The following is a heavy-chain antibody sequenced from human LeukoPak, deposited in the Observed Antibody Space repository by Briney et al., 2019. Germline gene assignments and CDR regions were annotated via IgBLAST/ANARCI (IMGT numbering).Heavy chain of an antibody. CDR2: TYYRSEWYN. D-gene: IGHD5-18*01. Sequence: SQTLSLTCAISGDSVSRIRQSPSRGLEWLGRTYYRSEWYNDYAVSVKSRITINPDTSKNQFSLQLNSVTPEDTAVYYCARVDTAMVIRYWGQGTLVTVSS. CDR3: ARVDTAMVIRY. J-gene: IGHJ4*02. CDR1: GDSVS. V-gene: IGHV6-1*01.